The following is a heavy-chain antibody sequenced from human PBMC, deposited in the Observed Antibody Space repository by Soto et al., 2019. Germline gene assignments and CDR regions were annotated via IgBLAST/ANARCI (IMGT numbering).Heavy chain of an antibody. CDR2: ISYDGSNK. V-gene: IGHV3-30-3*01. Sequence: QVQLVESGGGVVQPGRSLRLSCAASGFTFSSYAMHWVRQAPGKGLEWVAVISYDGSNKYYADSVKGRFTISRDNSKNTLYLQMNSLRAEDTAVYYCARVRSRGEHGLFYYYYGMDVWGQGTTVTVSS. J-gene: IGHJ6*02. D-gene: IGHD3-16*01. CDR1: GFTFSSYA. CDR3: ARVRSRGEHGLFYYYYGMDV.